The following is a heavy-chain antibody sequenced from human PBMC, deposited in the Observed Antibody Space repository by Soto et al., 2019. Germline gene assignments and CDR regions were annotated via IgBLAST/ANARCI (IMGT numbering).Heavy chain of an antibody. V-gene: IGHV1-18*01. J-gene: IGHJ4*02. Sequence: QVQLVQSGAEVKKPGASVKVSCKASGYTFTNYGISWVRQAPGQGLEWMGWINPYNGNTNYAQKLQGRVTMTTDTSTSPAYMELRSLSSDDTAVYYCASRLAAAELVWGQGTLVTVSS. CDR2: INPYNGNT. CDR3: ASRLAAAELV. CDR1: GYTFTNYG. D-gene: IGHD6-13*01.